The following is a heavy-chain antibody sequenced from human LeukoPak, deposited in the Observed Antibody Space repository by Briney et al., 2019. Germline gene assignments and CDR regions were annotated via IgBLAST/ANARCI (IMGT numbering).Heavy chain of an antibody. D-gene: IGHD6-19*01. V-gene: IGHV3-66*01. CDR2: IYSGGST. CDR3: ARDSIAVAGDP. J-gene: IGHJ5*02. Sequence: PGGSLRLSCAASGFTVSSSYMSWVRQAPGKGLEWVSVIYSGGSTYYADSVKGRFTISRDNSKNTLYLQMNSLRAEDTAVYYCARDSIAVAGDPWGQGTLVTVSS. CDR1: GFTVSSSY.